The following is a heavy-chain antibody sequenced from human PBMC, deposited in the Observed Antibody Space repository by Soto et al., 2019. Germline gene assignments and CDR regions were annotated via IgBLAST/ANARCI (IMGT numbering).Heavy chain of an antibody. CDR1: GFIFRSYE. J-gene: IGHJ4*02. D-gene: IGHD3-16*01. CDR3: VRGLGEAYFDY. CDR2: ISSTANTI. Sequence: EVQLVESGGGLVQPGGSLRLSCAAAGFIFRSYEMNWVRQGPGKALEWISYISSTANTIYYSDTVKGRFTISRDNAKNSRYLQMHSLRGEDTAIYYCVRGLGEAYFDYWGQGALVAVSP. V-gene: IGHV3-48*03.